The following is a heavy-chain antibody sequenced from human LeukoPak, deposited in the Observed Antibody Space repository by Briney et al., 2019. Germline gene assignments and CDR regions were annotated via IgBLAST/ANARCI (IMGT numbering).Heavy chain of an antibody. CDR3: ARDHIAVAGNAAFDI. CDR1: GYG. D-gene: IGHD6-19*01. CDR2: ISAYNGNT. Sequence: ASVKVSCKASGYGVTWVRQAPGQGLEWMGWISAYNGNTNYAQKLQGRVTMTTDTSTSTAYMELRSLRSDDTAVYYCARDHIAVAGNAAFDIWGQGTMVTVSS. V-gene: IGHV1-18*01. J-gene: IGHJ3*02.